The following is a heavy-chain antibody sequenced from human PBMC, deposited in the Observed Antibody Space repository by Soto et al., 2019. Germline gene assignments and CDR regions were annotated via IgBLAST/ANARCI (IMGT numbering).Heavy chain of an antibody. CDR3: ARGYCSGGNCYSGMDV. Sequence: ASVKVCCKASGCTFSTHAIIWVRQAPGHGLEWMGGIIPISGTTYYTQKFQGRVTITADEPTSTAFMELSSLKSDDTAVFYCARGYCSGGNCYSGMDVWGQGTMVTVSS. D-gene: IGHD2-15*01. V-gene: IGHV1-69*13. J-gene: IGHJ6*02. CDR2: IIPISGTT. CDR1: GCTFSTHA.